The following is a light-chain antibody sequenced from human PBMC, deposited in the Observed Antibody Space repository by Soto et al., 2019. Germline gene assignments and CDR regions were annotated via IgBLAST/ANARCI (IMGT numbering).Light chain of an antibody. CDR1: SSNIGAGYD. CDR2: DNT. V-gene: IGLV1-40*01. Sequence: QSVLTRPPSVSGAAGQRGTSAGTGSSSNIGAGYDVHWYQQLPGAAPKLLIYDNTNRPSGVPDRFSGSKSGTSASLAITGLQSEDEADYYCQSYDNSLSGYVFGTGTKVTVL. CDR3: QSYDNSLSGYV. J-gene: IGLJ1*01.